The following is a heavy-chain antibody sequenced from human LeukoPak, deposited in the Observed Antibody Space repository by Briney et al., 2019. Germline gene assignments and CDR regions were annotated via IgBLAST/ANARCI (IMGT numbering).Heavy chain of an antibody. CDR1: GGSISSGDYY. CDR3: AREGTMVRGVIPLGFDY. J-gene: IGHJ4*02. V-gene: IGHV4-30-4*01. CDR2: IYYSGST. Sequence: SETLSLTCTVSGGSISSGDYYWSWIRQPPGRGLEWIGYIYYSGSTYYNPSLKGRVTISVDTSKNQFSQKLSSVTAADTAVYYCAREGTMVRGVIPLGFDYWGQGTLVTVSS. D-gene: IGHD3-10*01.